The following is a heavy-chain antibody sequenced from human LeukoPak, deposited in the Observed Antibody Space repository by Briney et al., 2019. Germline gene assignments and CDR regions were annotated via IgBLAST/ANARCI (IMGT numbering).Heavy chain of an antibody. V-gene: IGHV3-43*02. CDR2: ISGDGVST. CDR1: GLPIGDFA. CDR3: ARESVKFDY. J-gene: IGHJ4*02. D-gene: IGHD4-11*01. Sequence: GGSLRLSCVASGLPIGDFAMHWVRQAPGKGLEWVSLISGDGVSTFYADSVKGRLSISRDNSKNSLSLEMNSLRTEDTAMYYCARESVKFDYWGQGTLVAVPS.